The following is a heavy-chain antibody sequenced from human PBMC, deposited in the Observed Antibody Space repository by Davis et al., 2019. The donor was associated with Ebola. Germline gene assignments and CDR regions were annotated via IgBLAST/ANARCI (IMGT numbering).Heavy chain of an antibody. Sequence: GSLRLSCAASGFTFSSYAMSWIRQPPGKGLEWIGEIYHSGSTNYNPSLKSRVTISVDTSKNQFSLKLSSVTAADTAVYYCANEGYSYGLGYFDYWGQGTLVTVSS. CDR2: IYHSGST. D-gene: IGHD5-18*01. J-gene: IGHJ4*02. V-gene: IGHV4-34*08. CDR3: ANEGYSYGLGYFDY. CDR1: GFTFSSYA.